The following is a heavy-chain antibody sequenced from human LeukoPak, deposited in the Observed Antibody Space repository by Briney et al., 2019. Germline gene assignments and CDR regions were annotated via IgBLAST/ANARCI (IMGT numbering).Heavy chain of an antibody. CDR1: GGSISSYY. V-gene: IGHV4-59*01. D-gene: IGHD3-10*01. Sequence: PSETLSLTCTVSGGSISSYYWSWIRQPPGKGLEWIGYIYYSGSTNYNPSLKSRVTISVDTSKNQFSLKLSSVTAADTAVYYCAGMVRGVISGNRFDPWGQGTLVTVSS. CDR3: AGMVRGVISGNRFDP. J-gene: IGHJ5*02. CDR2: IYYSGST.